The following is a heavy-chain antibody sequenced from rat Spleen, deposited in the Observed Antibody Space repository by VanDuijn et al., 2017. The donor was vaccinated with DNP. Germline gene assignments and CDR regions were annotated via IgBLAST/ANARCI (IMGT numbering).Heavy chain of an antibody. J-gene: IGHJ3*01. CDR1: GFSLTSYH. D-gene: IGHD1-11*01. V-gene: IGHV2-27*01. CDR3: ARSDYGEGFAY. Sequence: QVQLKESGPGLVQPSQTLSLTCTVSGFSLTSYHVHWVRQPPGKGLEWIGEIWSGGSTHYNPALESRLSISRDTSKSQVFLKMNSVQTEDTAMYFCARSDYGEGFAYWGQGTLVTVSS. CDR2: IWSGGST.